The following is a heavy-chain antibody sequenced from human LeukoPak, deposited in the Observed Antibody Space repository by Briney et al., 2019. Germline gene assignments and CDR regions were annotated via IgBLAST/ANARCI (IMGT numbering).Heavy chain of an antibody. CDR3: AKVQEQWLPHPYYYYYMDV. D-gene: IGHD6-19*01. J-gene: IGHJ6*03. Sequence: GGSLRLSCAASGFTFSSYGMHWVRQAPGKGLEWVAFIRYDGSNKYCADSVKGRFTISRDNSKNTLYLQMNSLRAEDTAVYCCAKVQEQWLPHPYYYYYMDVWGKGTTVTISS. CDR2: IRYDGSNK. V-gene: IGHV3-30*02. CDR1: GFTFSSYG.